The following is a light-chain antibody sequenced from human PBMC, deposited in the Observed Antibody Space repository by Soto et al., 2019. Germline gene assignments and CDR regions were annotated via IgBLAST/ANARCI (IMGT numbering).Light chain of an antibody. J-gene: IGKJ5*01. Sequence: EIVLTQSPATLSLSPGERATLSCRASQSFSSYLAWYQQKPGQAPRLLIYDASNRATGIPARFSGSGSGSDFTLTISSREPEDFAVYYCQSGVTFGQGTRLEIK. V-gene: IGKV3-11*01. CDR3: QSGVT. CDR1: QSFSSY. CDR2: DAS.